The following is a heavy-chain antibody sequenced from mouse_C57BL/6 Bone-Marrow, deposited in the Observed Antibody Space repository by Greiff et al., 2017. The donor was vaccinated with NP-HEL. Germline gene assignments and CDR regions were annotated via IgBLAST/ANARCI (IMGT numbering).Heavy chain of an antibody. CDR1: GYTFTSYW. Sequence: VQLQQSGAELAKPGASVKLSCKASGYTFTSYWMHWVKQRPGQGLEWIGYINPSSGYTKYNQKFKDKATLTAVKSSSTAYMQLSSLTYEDSAVYYCAREVSVGCLDWYFGVWGTGTTVTVTS. CDR2: INPSSGYT. V-gene: IGHV1-7*01. D-gene: IGHD3-3*01. CDR3: AREVSVGCLDWYFGV. J-gene: IGHJ1*03.